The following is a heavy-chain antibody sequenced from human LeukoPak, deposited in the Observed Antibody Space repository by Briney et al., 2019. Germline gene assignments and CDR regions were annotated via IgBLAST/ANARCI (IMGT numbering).Heavy chain of an antibody. V-gene: IGHV5-51*01. D-gene: IGHD3-9*01. CDR2: IYPGDSDT. J-gene: IGHJ4*02. Sequence: AGESLKISCKGSGYSFTSYWIGWVRQMPGKGLEWMGIIYPGDSDTRYSPSFQGQVTISADKSISTAYLQWSSLKASDTAMYYCARTRGYFDWLSLYYFDYWGQGTLVTVSS. CDR1: GYSFTSYW. CDR3: ARTRGYFDWLSLYYFDY.